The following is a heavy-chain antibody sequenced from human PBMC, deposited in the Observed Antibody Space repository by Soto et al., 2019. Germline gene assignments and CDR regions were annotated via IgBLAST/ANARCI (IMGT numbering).Heavy chain of an antibody. CDR2: IIPILGIA. Sequence: QVQLVQSGAEVKKPGSSVKVSCKASGGTFSSYTISWVRQAPGQGLEWMGRIIPILGIANYAQKFQGRVTITADKSTSTAYMELSSLRSEDTAVSYCARESGGYYDSSGYKAYFDLWGRGTLVTVSS. J-gene: IGHJ2*01. D-gene: IGHD3-22*01. CDR3: ARESGGYYDSSGYKAYFDL. V-gene: IGHV1-69*08. CDR1: GGTFSSYT.